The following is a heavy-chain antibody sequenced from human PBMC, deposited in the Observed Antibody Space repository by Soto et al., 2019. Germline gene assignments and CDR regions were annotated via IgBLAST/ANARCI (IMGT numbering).Heavy chain of an antibody. D-gene: IGHD6-13*01. CDR1: GLIFRNYW. Sequence: DVQLVESGGGLVQPGGSLSLSCTASGLIFRNYWMTWVRQAPGKGPEWVANIKEDGSQIDKVDSVKDRFTVSRANAQNSVYLQMNTLSVEDTSIYYCARGGSDSSWYWRDWGQGALVTVSS. CDR3: ARGGSDSSWYWRD. V-gene: IGHV3-7*04. J-gene: IGHJ4*02. CDR2: IKEDGSQI.